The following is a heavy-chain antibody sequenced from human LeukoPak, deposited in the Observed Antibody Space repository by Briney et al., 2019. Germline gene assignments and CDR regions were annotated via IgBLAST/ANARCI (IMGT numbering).Heavy chain of an antibody. D-gene: IGHD3-10*01. Sequence: SGPALVKPTQTLTLTCTFSGFSLSTSGMRVSWIRQPPGKALEWLARIDWDDDKFYSTSLKTRLTISKDTSKNQVVLTMTNMDPVDTATYYCARHSGSGSELDYWGQGTLVTVSS. V-gene: IGHV2-70*04. CDR3: ARHSGSGSELDY. CDR2: IDWDDDK. CDR1: GFSLSTSGMR. J-gene: IGHJ4*02.